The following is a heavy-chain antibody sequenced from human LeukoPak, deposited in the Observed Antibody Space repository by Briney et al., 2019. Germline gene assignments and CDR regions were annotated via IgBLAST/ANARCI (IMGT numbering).Heavy chain of an antibody. Sequence: PGGSLRLSCAASGFTFSRYWMHWVRQAPEKGLLWVSRINSDGSFTTYADSVEGRFTISRDNAKNTLYLQMNSLRADDTAVYYCARDPNYDSSGYPFDYWGQGTLVTVSS. CDR2: INSDGSFT. CDR3: ARDPNYDSSGYPFDY. J-gene: IGHJ4*02. V-gene: IGHV3-74*01. CDR1: GFTFSRYW. D-gene: IGHD3-22*01.